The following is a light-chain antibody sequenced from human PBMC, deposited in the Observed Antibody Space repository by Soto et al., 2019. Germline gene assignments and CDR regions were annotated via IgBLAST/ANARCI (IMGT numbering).Light chain of an antibody. CDR2: DAS. CDR3: QQYNSYSRT. V-gene: IGKV1-5*01. J-gene: IGKJ1*01. CDR1: QSISSW. Sequence: DIQINQSPSTLSASVGDRVTITCRASQSISSWLAWYQQTPGKAPKLLIYDASSLESGVPSRFSGSGSGTEFTLTISSLQHDDFATAYCQQYNSYSRTFGQGTKVDIK.